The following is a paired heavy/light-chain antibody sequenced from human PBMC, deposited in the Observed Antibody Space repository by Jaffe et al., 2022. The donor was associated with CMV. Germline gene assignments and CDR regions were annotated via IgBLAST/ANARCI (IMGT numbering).Light chain of an antibody. CDR3: QQYYSTPQT. CDR1: QGISNS. J-gene: IGKJ1*01. CDR2: AAS. V-gene: IGKV1-NL1*01. Sequence: DIQMTQSPSSLSASVGDRVTITCRASQGISNSLAWYQQKPGKAPKLLLYAASRLESGVPSRFSGSGSGTDYTLTISSLQPEDFATYYCQQYYSTPQTFGQGTKVEIK.
Heavy chain of an antibody. V-gene: IGHV4-4*07. CDR1: GGSISSYY. CDR2: IYTSGST. D-gene: IGHD3-22*01. J-gene: IGHJ5*02. CDR3: ARAHVYDSSGYYPGWFDP. Sequence: QVQLQESGPGLVKPSETLSLTCTVSGGSISSYYWSWIRQPAGKGLEWIGRIYTSGSTNYNPSLKSRVTMSVDTSKNQFSLKLSSVTAADTAVYYCARAHVYDSSGYYPGWFDPWGQGTLVTVSS.